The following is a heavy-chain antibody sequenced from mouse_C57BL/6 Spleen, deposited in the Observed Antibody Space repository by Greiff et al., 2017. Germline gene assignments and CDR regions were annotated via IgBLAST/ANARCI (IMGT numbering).Heavy chain of an antibody. CDR3: ARYGSRSYWYFDV. CDR1: GFTFSSYA. V-gene: IGHV5-4*03. J-gene: IGHJ1*03. Sequence: EVKLVESGGGLVKPGGSLKLSCAASGFTFSSYAMSWVRQTPEKRLEWVATISDGGSYTYYPDNVKGRFTISRDNAKNNLYLQMSHLKSEDTAMYYCARYGSRSYWYFDVWGTGATVTFSS. CDR2: ISDGGSYT. D-gene: IGHD1-1*01.